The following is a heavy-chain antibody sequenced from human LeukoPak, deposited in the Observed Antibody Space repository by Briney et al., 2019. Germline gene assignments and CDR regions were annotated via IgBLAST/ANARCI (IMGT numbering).Heavy chain of an antibody. CDR1: GGTFRSYA. CDR2: TIPMVNTP. J-gene: IGHJ4*02. Sequence: ASVKLSCKASGGTFRSYAINWVRLPPGQGLERMGVTIPMVNTPKYAQKFQGRVTITADESTSTGYMEVSSLRSEDTAVYYCGIFLGTYGDNDNDYWGQGTLVTVSS. CDR3: GIFLGTYGDNDNDY. D-gene: IGHD4-17*01. V-gene: IGHV1-69*01.